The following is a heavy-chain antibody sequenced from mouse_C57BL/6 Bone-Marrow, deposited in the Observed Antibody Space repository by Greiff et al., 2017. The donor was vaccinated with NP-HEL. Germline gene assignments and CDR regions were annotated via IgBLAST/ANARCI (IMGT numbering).Heavy chain of an antibody. CDR2: INPSTGGT. Sequence: VQLQQSGPELVKPGASVKISCKASGYSFTGYYMNWVKQSPEKSLEWIGEINPSTGGTTYNQKFKAKATLTVDKSSSTAYMQLKSLTSEDSAVYYCARNCYYAMDYWGQGTSVTVSS. V-gene: IGHV1-42*01. J-gene: IGHJ4*01. CDR3: ARNCYYAMDY. CDR1: GYSFTGYY.